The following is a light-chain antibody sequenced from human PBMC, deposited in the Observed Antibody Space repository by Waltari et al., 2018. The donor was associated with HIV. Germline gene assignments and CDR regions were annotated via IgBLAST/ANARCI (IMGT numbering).Light chain of an antibody. CDR3: CSYATSSTSLYV. CDR2: EVS. Sequence: QPALTQPAPVSGPPEQPTPTSCFGPSGDVGIYTLVSCYHQHPGKAPKLMIYEVSKRPSGVSNRFSGSKSGNTASLTISGLQADDEADYYCCSYATSSTSLYVFGTGTKVTVL. J-gene: IGLJ1*01. CDR1: SGDVGIYTL. V-gene: IGLV2-23*02.